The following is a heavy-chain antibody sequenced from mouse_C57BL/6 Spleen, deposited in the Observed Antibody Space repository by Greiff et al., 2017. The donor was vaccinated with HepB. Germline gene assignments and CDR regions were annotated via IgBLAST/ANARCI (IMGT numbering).Heavy chain of an antibody. CDR3: ARMALYDGYYEFAY. CDR1: GYTFTSYW. J-gene: IGHJ3*01. CDR2: INPSDSHT. D-gene: IGHD2-3*01. Sequence: VQLQQPGAELVKPGASVKLSCKASGYTFTSYWMQWVKQRPGQGLEWIGVINPSDSHTNYNQKFRGKATLTVDTSSSTAYMQLSSLTSEDSAVYYCARMALYDGYYEFAYWGQGTLVTVSA. V-gene: IGHV1-50*01.